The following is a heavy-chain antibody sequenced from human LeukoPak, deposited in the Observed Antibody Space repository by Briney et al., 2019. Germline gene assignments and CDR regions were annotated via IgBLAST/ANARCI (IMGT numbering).Heavy chain of an antibody. CDR3: AREVRRGAVIDYFDY. J-gene: IGHJ4*02. CDR2: ISSSGSTI. CDR1: GFTFSDYY. V-gene: IGHV3-11*01. Sequence: GGSLRLSCAASGFTFSDYYMSWIRQAPGKGLEWVSYISSSGSTIYYADSVKGRFTISRDNAKNSLYLQMNSLRAEDTAVYYCAREVRRGAVIDYFDYWGQGTLVTVSS. D-gene: IGHD3-16*02.